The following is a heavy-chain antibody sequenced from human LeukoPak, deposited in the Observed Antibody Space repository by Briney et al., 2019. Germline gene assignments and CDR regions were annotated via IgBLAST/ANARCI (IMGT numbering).Heavy chain of an antibody. CDR1: GFTFSDYY. J-gene: IGHJ5*02. Sequence: GGSLRLSCAASGFTFSDYYMSWIRQAPGKGLEWVSYISSSGSTIYYADSVKGRFTISRDNAKNSLYLQMNSLRAEDTAVYYCARDPNYDFWSGPTLGWFDPWGQGTLVTVSS. CDR2: ISSSGSTI. D-gene: IGHD3-3*01. CDR3: ARDPNYDFWSGPTLGWFDP. V-gene: IGHV3-11*04.